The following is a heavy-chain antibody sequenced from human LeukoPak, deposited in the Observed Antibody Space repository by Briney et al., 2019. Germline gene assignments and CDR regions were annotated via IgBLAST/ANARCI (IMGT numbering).Heavy chain of an antibody. Sequence: SETLSLTCSVSGGTINSGGYYWTWIRQYPGKGLEWIGYIHDSGSTYYNPSLKSRVTISVDTSKNQFSLKLSSVTAADTAVYYCASYSSTSGYWGQGTLVTVSS. CDR1: GGTINSGGYY. V-gene: IGHV4-31*02. J-gene: IGHJ4*02. CDR2: IHDSGST. CDR3: ASYSSTSGY. D-gene: IGHD6-13*01.